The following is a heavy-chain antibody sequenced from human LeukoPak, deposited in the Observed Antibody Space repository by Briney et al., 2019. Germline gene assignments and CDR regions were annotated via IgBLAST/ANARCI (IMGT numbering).Heavy chain of an antibody. CDR1: GFSVSTIHYY. CDR3: ARDSGNWNIDY. Sequence: PSETLSLTCAVSGFSVSTIHYYWGWVRQSPGKGLEWIASIDHGGGIHCIPSLQSRLTISRDTSNNHFSLRLSSVTAAGAAVYYCARDSGNWNIDYWGRGILVTVSS. J-gene: IGHJ4*02. D-gene: IGHD1/OR15-1a*01. CDR2: IDHGGGI. V-gene: IGHV4-38-2*02.